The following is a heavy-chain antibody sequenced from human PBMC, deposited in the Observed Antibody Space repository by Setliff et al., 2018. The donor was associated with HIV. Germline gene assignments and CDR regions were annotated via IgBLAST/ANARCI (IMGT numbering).Heavy chain of an antibody. CDR2: IKQDGSEK. Sequence: RLSCAASGFTFNYFWMSWVRQAPGKGLEWVANIKQDGSEKNYVDSVKGRFTISRDTAKNSLYLQMNSLRVEDTAVYYCARDHWVASLDYWGQGMLVTVSS. CDR1: GFTFNYFW. CDR3: ARDHWVASLDY. D-gene: IGHD5-12*01. V-gene: IGHV3-7*01. J-gene: IGHJ4*02.